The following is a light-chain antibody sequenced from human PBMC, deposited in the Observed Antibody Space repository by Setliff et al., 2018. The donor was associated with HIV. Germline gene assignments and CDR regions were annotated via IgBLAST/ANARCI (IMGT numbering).Light chain of an antibody. Sequence: QSALTQPASVSGSPGQSITISCTGTSRDVGGGQNYVSWYQQYPGQAPKLMIYDVNDRPSGVSNRFSGSKSGNTASLTISGLQAEDEADYYCSSYTTTRTRAFGGGTKVTVL. CDR3: SSYTTTRTRA. J-gene: IGLJ3*02. CDR1: SRDVGGGQNY. V-gene: IGLV2-14*03. CDR2: DVN.